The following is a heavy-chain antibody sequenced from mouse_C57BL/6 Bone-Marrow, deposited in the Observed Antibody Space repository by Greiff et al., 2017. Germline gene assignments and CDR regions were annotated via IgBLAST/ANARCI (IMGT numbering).Heavy chain of an antibody. CDR3: ARDVYFDV. Sequence: EVKLVESGGDLVKPGGSLKLSCAASGFTFSSYGMSWVRQTPDKRLEWVATISSGGSYTYYPDSVKGRFTISRDNAKNTPYLQMSSLKSEDTAMYYFARDVYFDVWGTGTTVTVSS. CDR2: ISSGGSYT. CDR1: GFTFSSYG. V-gene: IGHV5-6*01. J-gene: IGHJ1*03.